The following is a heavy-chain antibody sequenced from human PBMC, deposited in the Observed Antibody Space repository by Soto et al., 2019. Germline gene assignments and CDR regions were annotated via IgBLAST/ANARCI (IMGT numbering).Heavy chain of an antibody. CDR2: MNPNSGNT. J-gene: IGHJ6*03. CDR1: GYTFTSYD. V-gene: IGHV1-8*01. CDR3: ARVGRVYYGLGSYRSGGYYYYYMDV. D-gene: IGHD3-10*01. Sequence: GASVKVSCKASGYTFTSYDINWVRQATGQGLEWMGWMNPNSGNTGYAQKFQGRVTMTRNTSISTAYMELSSLRSEDTAVYYCARVGRVYYGLGSYRSGGYYYYYMDVWGKGTTVTVSS.